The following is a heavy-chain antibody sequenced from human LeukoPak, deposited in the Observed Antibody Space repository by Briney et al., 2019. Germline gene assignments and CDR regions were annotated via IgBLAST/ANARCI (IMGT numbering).Heavy chain of an antibody. Sequence: PGGSLRLSCAVSGFTFSGYAMNWVRQAPGKGLEWVSSISSSSSYIYYADSVKGRFTISRDNAKNSLYLQMNSLRAEDTAVYYCARSQSRYDSLMTIDYWGQGTLVTVSS. CDR1: GFTFSGYA. V-gene: IGHV3-21*01. CDR3: ARSQSRYDSLMTIDY. CDR2: ISSSSSYI. D-gene: IGHD3-22*01. J-gene: IGHJ4*02.